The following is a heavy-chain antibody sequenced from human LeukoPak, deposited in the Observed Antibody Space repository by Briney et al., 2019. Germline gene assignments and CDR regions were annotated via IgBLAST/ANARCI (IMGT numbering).Heavy chain of an antibody. V-gene: IGHV1-69*05. CDR3: ASLATITSGY. CDR1: GGTFSSYA. J-gene: IGHJ4*02. Sequence: SVTVSCKASGGTFSSYAISWVRQAPGQGLEWMGGIIPIFGTANYAQKFQGRVTITTDESTSTAYMELSSLRSEDTAVYYCASLATITSGYWGQGTLVTASS. CDR2: IIPIFGTA. D-gene: IGHD5-24*01.